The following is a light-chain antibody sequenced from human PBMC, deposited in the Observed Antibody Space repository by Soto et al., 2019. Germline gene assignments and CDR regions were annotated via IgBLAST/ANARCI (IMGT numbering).Light chain of an antibody. CDR3: QRYGSSPGT. CDR1: QSVSSSY. CDR2: GAS. J-gene: IGKJ3*01. V-gene: IGKV3-20*01. Sequence: EIVLTQSPGTLSLSPGERATLSCRASQSVSSSYLAWYQQKPGQAPRLLIYGASSRATGIPDRFSGSGSETDFTLTISRLEPEDDAVYYCQRYGSSPGTFGPGTKVDIK.